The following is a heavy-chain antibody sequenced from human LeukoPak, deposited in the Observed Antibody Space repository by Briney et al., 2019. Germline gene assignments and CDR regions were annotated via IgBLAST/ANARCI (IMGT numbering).Heavy chain of an antibody. V-gene: IGHV3-20*04. Sequence: TGGSLRLSCTASGFAFDEHGMSWVRQVPGKGLEWVSGINWSGGSTGYADPLRGRFIISRDNAKNSLYLQMDSLRAEDTALYYCARAPITSPFYFDYWGQGTLVTVSS. D-gene: IGHD2-2*01. CDR2: INWSGGST. J-gene: IGHJ4*02. CDR1: GFAFDEHG. CDR3: ARAPITSPFYFDY.